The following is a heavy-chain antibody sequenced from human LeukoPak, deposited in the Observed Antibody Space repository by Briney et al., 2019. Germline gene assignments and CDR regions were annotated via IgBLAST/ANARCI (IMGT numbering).Heavy chain of an antibody. D-gene: IGHD1-26*01. CDR3: ATNSGDYYWYFDL. Sequence: SETLSLTCTVSGGSISTYYWSWIRQPPGKGLEWIGYVHNSGSTRYSPSLKSRVTISVDTSKNQFSLKLTSVTAADTAVYYCATNSGDYYWYFDLWGRGTLVTVSS. CDR1: GGSISTYY. CDR2: VHNSGST. J-gene: IGHJ2*01. V-gene: IGHV4-59*01.